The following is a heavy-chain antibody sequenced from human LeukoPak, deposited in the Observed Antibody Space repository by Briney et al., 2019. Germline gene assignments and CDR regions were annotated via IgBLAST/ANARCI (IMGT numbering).Heavy chain of an antibody. J-gene: IGHJ4*02. CDR3: AKGNYYFDSSGYFHFDY. CDR1: GFTFSNYA. CDR2: ISVSGGST. V-gene: IGHV3-23*01. Sequence: EGSLRLSCAASGFTFSNYAMSWVRQAPGKGLEWVSTISVSGGSTYYADSVKGRFTISRDNSKNTLYLQMNSLRAEGTAVYYCAKGNYYFDSSGYFHFDYWGQGTLVTVSS. D-gene: IGHD3-22*01.